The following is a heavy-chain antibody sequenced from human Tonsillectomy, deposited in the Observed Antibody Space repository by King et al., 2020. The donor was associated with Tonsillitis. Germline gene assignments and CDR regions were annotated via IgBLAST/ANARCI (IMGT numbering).Heavy chain of an antibody. CDR2: INHSGST. J-gene: IGHJ4*02. Sequence: VQLQQWGAGLLKPSETLSLTCVVYSGSFSGYYWSWIRQPPGKGLEWIGEINHSGSTNYNPSLKSRVTISVDTSKNQFALKLSSVTAADTAVYYCARRSSWYGEYSFDYWGQGTLVTVSS. D-gene: IGHD6-13*01. CDR3: ARRSSWYGEYSFDY. CDR1: SGSFSGYY. V-gene: IGHV4-34*01.